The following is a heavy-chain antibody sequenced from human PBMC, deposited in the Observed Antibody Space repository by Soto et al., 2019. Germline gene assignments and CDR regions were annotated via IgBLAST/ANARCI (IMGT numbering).Heavy chain of an antibody. V-gene: IGHV4-34*01. CDR1: DGSFGGYD. Sequence: SETMCLTCGVYDGSFGGYDGSWIRQQPGKGLEWIGEINHSGSTNYNPSLKSRVTISVDTSKNQFSLKLSSVTAADTAVYYCAGLVQGRMYYYYGMDVWGQGTTVTAP. CDR2: INHSGST. CDR3: AGLVQGRMYYYYGMDV. J-gene: IGHJ6*02. D-gene: IGHD3-10*01.